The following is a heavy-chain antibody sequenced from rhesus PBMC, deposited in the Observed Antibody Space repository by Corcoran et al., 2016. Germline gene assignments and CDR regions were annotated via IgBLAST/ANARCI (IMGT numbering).Heavy chain of an antibody. CDR1: GYSISSGYG. CDR2: ISYSGST. D-gene: IGHD6-31*01. Sequence: QLQLQESGPGLVKPSETLSLTCAVSGYSISSGYGWSWIRQPPGKGLDWIGYISYSGSTSYNPSLKSRVTISRGTSQNQFSLKLSSVTAADTAVYYCAAGYSSGWYDYGLDSWGQGVVVTVSS. CDR3: AAGYSSGWYDYGLDS. V-gene: IGHV4-122*02. J-gene: IGHJ6*01.